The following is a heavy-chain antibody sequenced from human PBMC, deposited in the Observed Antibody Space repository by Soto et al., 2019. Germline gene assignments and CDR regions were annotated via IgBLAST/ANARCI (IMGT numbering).Heavy chain of an antibody. V-gene: IGHV3-7*03. CDR3: AALDTIVVQSPGF. J-gene: IGHJ4*02. CDR2: VQQDGSAK. Sequence: EVQLVESGGGLVQPGGSLRLSCAASGFTFSRYWMSWVRQPPGKGLEWVANVQQDGSAKYYVGSVRGRFTISRDNAKNSVSLQMNSLRAEDTAIYYCAALDTIVVQSPGFWGQGTLVTVSS. CDR1: GFTFSRYW. D-gene: IGHD2-21*01.